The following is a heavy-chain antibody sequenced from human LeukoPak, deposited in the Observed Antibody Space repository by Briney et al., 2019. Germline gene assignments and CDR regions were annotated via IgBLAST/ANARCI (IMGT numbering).Heavy chain of an antibody. CDR2: IYAGDSDT. CDR3: ATLRGGGADLPGIADY. V-gene: IGHV5-51*01. D-gene: IGHD6-13*01. Sequence: GESLNISCKGSGYSFITYWIGWVRQMPGKGLEWMGIIYAGDSDTRYSPSLQGQVTISVDKSISTDYLQWSSLNASDTAMYYCATLRGGGADLPGIADYWGQGTPVTVSS. J-gene: IGHJ4*02. CDR1: GYSFITYW.